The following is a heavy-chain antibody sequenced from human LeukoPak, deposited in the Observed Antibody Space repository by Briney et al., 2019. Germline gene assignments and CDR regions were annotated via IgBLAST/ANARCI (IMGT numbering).Heavy chain of an antibody. CDR1: GYTFTSYG. J-gene: IGHJ2*01. D-gene: IGHD3-22*01. V-gene: IGHV1-18*01. CDR3: ARSPWGGGSSGYYRLGYWYFDL. CDR2: ISAYNGNT. Sequence: ASVKVSCKASGYTFTSYGISWVRQAPGQGLEWMGWISAYNGNTNYAQKLQGRVTMTTDTSTSTAYMELRSLRSDDTAVYYCARSPWGGGSSGYYRLGYWYFDLWGRGTLVTVSS.